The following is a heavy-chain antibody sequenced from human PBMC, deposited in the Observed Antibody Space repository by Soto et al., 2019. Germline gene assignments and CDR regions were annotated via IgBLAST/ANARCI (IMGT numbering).Heavy chain of an antibody. CDR3: VRDLYYSSGRYFDHDAFDI. J-gene: IGHJ3*02. V-gene: IGHV1-18*01. D-gene: IGHD6-19*01. Sequence: ASVKVSCKASGYNFTSYGISWVRQAPGQGLEWMGWISPHNDRTKYARRFQDRVTMTTETPTSTVYMELGSLRSDDTAVYYCVRDLYYSSGRYFDHDAFDIWGQGTVVTVSS. CDR1: GYNFTSYG. CDR2: ISPHNDRT.